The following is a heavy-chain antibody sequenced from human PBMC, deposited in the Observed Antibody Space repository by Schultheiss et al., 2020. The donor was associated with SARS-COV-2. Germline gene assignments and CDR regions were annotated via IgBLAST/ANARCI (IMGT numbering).Heavy chain of an antibody. V-gene: IGHV1-69*10. J-gene: IGHJ4*02. Sequence: SVKVSCKISGGTFSSYAVSWVRQAPGQGLEWMGGVIPILRKSLYAQRFQGRVTLTADESTSTTYMEFNGLKFDDTAVYYCARGRDFWSGWGLSSSGDFDHWGQGTLVTVSS. CDR2: VIPILRKS. CDR3: ARGRDFWSGWGLSSSGDFDH. D-gene: IGHD3-3*01. CDR1: GGTFSSYA.